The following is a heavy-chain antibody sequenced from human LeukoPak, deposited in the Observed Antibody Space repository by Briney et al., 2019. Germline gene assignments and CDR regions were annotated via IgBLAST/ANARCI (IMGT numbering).Heavy chain of an antibody. V-gene: IGHV1-69-2*01. CDR1: GYTFTDYY. CDR2: VDPEDGET. D-gene: IGHD1-14*01. J-gene: IGHJ5*02. CDR3: ANLRGNLFDH. Sequence: ASVKVSCKVSGYTFTDYYMHWVQQAPGKGLEWMGLVDPEDGETIYAEKFQGRVTITADTSTDTAYMELSSLRSEDTAVYYCANLRGNLFDHCGQGTLVTVSS.